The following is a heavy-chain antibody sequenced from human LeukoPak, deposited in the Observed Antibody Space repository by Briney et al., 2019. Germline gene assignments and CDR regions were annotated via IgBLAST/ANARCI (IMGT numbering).Heavy chain of an antibody. V-gene: IGHV1-2*02. CDR1: GYTFTGYY. Sequence: ASVKVSCKASGYTFTGYYMHWVRQAPEQGLGWMGWINPKSGGTNYAQKFQGRVTMTRDTSISTAYMELSRLRSDDTAVYYCARGGGSSSWEYLFDYWGQGTLVTVSS. D-gene: IGHD6-13*01. J-gene: IGHJ4*02. CDR2: INPKSGGT. CDR3: ARGGGSSSWEYLFDY.